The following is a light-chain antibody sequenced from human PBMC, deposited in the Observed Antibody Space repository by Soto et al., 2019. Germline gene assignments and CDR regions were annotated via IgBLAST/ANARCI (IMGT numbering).Light chain of an antibody. J-gene: IGKJ1*01. CDR3: QQRSDWPRT. CDR1: QSVNSY. V-gene: IGKV3-11*01. Sequence: EILLTQSPATLSLSPGERATLSCRASQSVNSYLAWYQQKPGQAPRLLIYDASNRATGIPARFSGSGSGTDFTLTISSLEPEDFAVYYCQQRSDWPRTFGQGTKVEIQ. CDR2: DAS.